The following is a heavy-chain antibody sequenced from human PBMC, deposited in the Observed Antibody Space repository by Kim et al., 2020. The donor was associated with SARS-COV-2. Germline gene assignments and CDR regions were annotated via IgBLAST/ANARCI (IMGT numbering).Heavy chain of an antibody. V-gene: IGHV4-4*02. CDR2: GST. J-gene: IGHJ4*02. CDR3: AIRGSGVDY. D-gene: IGHD2-15*01. Sequence: GSTNYNPSLKSRVTISVDKSKNQFSLKLSAVTAADTAVYYCAIRGSGVDYWGQGTLVTVSS.